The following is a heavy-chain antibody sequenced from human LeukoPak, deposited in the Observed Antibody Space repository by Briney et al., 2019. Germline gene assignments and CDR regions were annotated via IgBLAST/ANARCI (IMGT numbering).Heavy chain of an antibody. CDR1: GGSISSGSYY. V-gene: IGHV4-39*01. Sequence: SETLSLTCTVSGGSISSGSYYWSWSRQPPGKGREWIGSIYYSGNTYYNASLKSQVSISIDTSKNQFSLRLTSVTAADTAVYYCARQTGSGLFILPGGQGTLVTVSS. CDR2: IYYSGNT. D-gene: IGHD3/OR15-3a*01. CDR3: ARQTGSGLFILP. J-gene: IGHJ4*02.